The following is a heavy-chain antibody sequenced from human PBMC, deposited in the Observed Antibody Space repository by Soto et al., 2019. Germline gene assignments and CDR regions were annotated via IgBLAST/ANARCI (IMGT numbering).Heavy chain of an antibody. V-gene: IGHV4-59*01. J-gene: IGHJ6*03. CDR3: ARGMVRGVISYYYMDV. CDR1: GGSISSYY. CDR2: IYYSGST. Sequence: SETLSLTCTVSGGSISSYYWSWIRQPPGKGLEWIGYIYYSGSTNYNPSLKSRVTISVDTSKNQFSLKLSSVTAADTAVYYCARGMVRGVISYYYMDVWGKGTTVTVSS. D-gene: IGHD3-10*01.